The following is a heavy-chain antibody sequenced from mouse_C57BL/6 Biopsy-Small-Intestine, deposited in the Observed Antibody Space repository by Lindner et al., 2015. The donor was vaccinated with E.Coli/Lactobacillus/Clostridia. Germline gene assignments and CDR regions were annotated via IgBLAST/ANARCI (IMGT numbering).Heavy chain of an antibody. CDR1: GYAFSSYW. J-gene: IGHJ3*01. V-gene: IGHV1-80*01. D-gene: IGHD2-12*01. CDR2: IYPGDGDT. CDR3: ARSEGYSPWFAY. Sequence: VQLQESGAELVKPGASVKISCKASGYAFSSYWMNWVKQRPGKGLEWIGQIYPGDGDTNYNGKFKGKATLTADKSSSTAYMQLSSLTSEDSAVYFCARSEGYSPWFAYWGQGTLVTVSA.